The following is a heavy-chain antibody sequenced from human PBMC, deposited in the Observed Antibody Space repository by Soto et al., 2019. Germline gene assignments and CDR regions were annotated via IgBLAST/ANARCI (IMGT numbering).Heavy chain of an antibody. CDR2: INAGVDGT. CDR1: GYASLSYA. D-gene: IGHD3-10*01. J-gene: IGHJ4*02. V-gene: IGHV1-3*01. CDR3: AREVPGVTSFDY. Sequence: QVQLVQSGPEMMQPGASVKVSCKASGYASLSYAMHWVRQVHGQVYEWLGWINAGVDGTMYSERFQGRVGITRDTSANTVYVELNALTSEDTAVYYCAREVPGVTSFDYWGQGTLVIVSS.